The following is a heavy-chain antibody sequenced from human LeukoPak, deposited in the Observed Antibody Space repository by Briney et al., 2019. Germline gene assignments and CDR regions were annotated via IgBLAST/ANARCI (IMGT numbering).Heavy chain of an antibody. CDR1: GGSFSGYY. D-gene: IGHD6-13*01. J-gene: IGHJ4*02. CDR2: INHSGST. Sequence: SETLSLTCAVYGGSFSGYYWSWIRQPPGKGLAWIGEINHSGSTNYNPSLKSRVTISVDTSKNQFSLKLSSVTAADTAVYYCARGRSWFPFDYWGQGTLVTVSS. CDR3: ARGRSWFPFDY. V-gene: IGHV4-34*01.